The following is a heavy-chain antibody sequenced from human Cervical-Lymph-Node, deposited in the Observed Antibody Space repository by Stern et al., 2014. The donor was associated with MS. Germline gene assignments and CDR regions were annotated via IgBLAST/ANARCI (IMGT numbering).Heavy chain of an antibody. Sequence: VQLVQSGAEVKKPGASVKVSCKASGYTFTSYAMNWVRQAPGQGLEWMGWINTDTGNPTYAQGLTGRVDFSLDPSARTAYLQVSSVKAEDTAVYYCASSLGDFEYWGQGTLVTVSS. V-gene: IGHV7-4-1*02. CDR2: INTDTGNP. CDR3: ASSLGDFEY. CDR1: GYTFTSYA. D-gene: IGHD2-15*01. J-gene: IGHJ4*02.